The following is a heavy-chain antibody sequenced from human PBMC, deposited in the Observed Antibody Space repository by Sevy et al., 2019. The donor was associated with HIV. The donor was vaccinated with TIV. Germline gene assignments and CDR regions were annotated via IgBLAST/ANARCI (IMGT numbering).Heavy chain of an antibody. CDR3: ARVPSASAYYYYAMDV. CDR1: GGSFSGYY. V-gene: IGHV4-34*01. Sequence: SETLSLTCAVYGGSFSGYYWSWIRQPPGKGLEWIGEINHSGSTNYNPSLKSRVTISVDTSKNQFSLKLSSVTAADTAVYYCARVPSASAYYYYAMDVWGQGTTVTVSS. J-gene: IGHJ6*02. D-gene: IGHD1-26*01. CDR2: INHSGST.